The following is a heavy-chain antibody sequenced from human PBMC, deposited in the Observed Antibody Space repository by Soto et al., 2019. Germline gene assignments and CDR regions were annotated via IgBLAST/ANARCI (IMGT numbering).Heavy chain of an antibody. CDR3: AKVKGDAAIIES. Sequence: QVQLVQSGAEVKEPGASVKVSCKASGYTFTNCGINWVRKATGQGLEWMGWMNPNNGNTGFDRRFQDRLTMTRDTSTSTAYMELSSLTSEDTAIYYCAKVKGDAAIIESWGQGTLVTVSS. D-gene: IGHD6-13*01. CDR1: GYTFTNCG. V-gene: IGHV1-8*01. J-gene: IGHJ4*02. CDR2: MNPNNGNT.